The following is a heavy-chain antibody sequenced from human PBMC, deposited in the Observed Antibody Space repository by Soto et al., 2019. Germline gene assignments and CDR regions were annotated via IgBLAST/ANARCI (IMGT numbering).Heavy chain of an antibody. CDR2: AYHNGLT. CDR1: GDSVTSNVW. D-gene: IGHD6-19*01. CDR3: ARDAAVPGESDRFDY. V-gene: IGHV4-4*02. Sequence: QVQLQESGPGLVKPSGTLSLTCAVSGDSVTSNVWWSWVRQPPGKGLEWIGEAYHNGLTDYNPSLKSRVTMSVDTSKNEFSLKLTSLTAADTAIYYCARDAAVPGESDRFDYWGQGTLVTFSS. J-gene: IGHJ4*02.